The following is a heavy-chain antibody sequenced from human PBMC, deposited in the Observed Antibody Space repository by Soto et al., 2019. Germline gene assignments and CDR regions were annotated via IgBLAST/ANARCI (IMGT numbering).Heavy chain of an antibody. CDR3: AREGMDYYDSSGLWDY. CDR1: GFTFSSYA. Sequence: QVQLVESGGGVVQPGRSLRLSCAASGFTFSSYAMHWVRQAPGKGLEWVAVISYDGSNKYYADSVKGRFTISRDNSKNTLYLQMNSLIAEDTAVYYCAREGMDYYDSSGLWDYWGQGTLVTVSS. J-gene: IGHJ4*02. V-gene: IGHV3-30-3*01. CDR2: ISYDGSNK. D-gene: IGHD3-22*01.